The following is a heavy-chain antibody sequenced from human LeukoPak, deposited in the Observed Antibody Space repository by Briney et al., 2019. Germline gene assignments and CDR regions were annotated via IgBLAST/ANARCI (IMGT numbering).Heavy chain of an antibody. J-gene: IGHJ4*02. Sequence: EASVKVSCKVSGYPLTELSIHWVRQGPGKGLEGMGGFDPEDDETIYAQKFQGRVTMTEDTSTGTAYMELSSLRSEDTAVYYCTTTEYSSGYRDFWGQGTLVTVSS. CDR3: TTTEYSSGYRDF. CDR1: GYPLTELS. V-gene: IGHV1-24*01. D-gene: IGHD5-18*01. CDR2: FDPEDDET.